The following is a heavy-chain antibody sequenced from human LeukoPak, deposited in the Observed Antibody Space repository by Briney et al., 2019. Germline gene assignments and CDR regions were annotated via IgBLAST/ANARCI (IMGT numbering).Heavy chain of an antibody. D-gene: IGHD1-26*01. Sequence: GGSLRLSCATSRFTFSSYAMTWVRQDTGQGLEWVSAISGSGERTYYADSVKGRFTISRDNSKNTLYLQMNSLRAEDTAVYYCAKDRSESYFYFDFWGQGTLVTVSS. CDR1: RFTFSSYA. CDR2: ISGSGERT. J-gene: IGHJ4*02. V-gene: IGHV3-23*01. CDR3: AKDRSESYFYFDF.